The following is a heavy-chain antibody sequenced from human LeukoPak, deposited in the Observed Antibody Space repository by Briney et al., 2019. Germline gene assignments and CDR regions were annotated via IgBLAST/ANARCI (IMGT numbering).Heavy chain of an antibody. D-gene: IGHD2-2*02. Sequence: SETLSLTCTVSGGSISSSSYYWGWIRQPPGKGLEWIGSIYYSGSTYYNPSLKSRVTMSVDTSKNQFSLKLSSVTAADTAVYYCASESRVPAAIAYWGQGTLVTVSS. CDR2: IYYSGST. CDR1: GGSISSSSYY. V-gene: IGHV4-39*07. J-gene: IGHJ4*02. CDR3: ASESRVPAAIAY.